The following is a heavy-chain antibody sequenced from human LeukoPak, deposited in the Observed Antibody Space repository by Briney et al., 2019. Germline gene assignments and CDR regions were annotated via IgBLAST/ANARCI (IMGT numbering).Heavy chain of an antibody. D-gene: IGHD1-14*01. V-gene: IGHV3-21*01. CDR3: ARDQTGH. J-gene: IGHJ4*02. CDR1: GFTFSSYS. Sequence: GGSLRLSCAASGFTFSSYSMNWVRQAPGKGLEWVSSISSSGSYIYYEDSVKGRFTISRDNSKNSLYLQMNSLRAEDTAVYYCARDQTGHWGQGTLVTVSS. CDR2: ISSSGSYI.